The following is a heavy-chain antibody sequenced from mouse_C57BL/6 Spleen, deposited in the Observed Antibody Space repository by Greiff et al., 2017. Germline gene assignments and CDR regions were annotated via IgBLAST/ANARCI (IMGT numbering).Heavy chain of an antibody. CDR3: ARSLYDFEGYYYAMDY. CDR1: GFTFTDYY. V-gene: IGHV7-3*01. D-gene: IGHD2-4*01. J-gene: IGHJ4*01. Sequence: EVMLVESGGGLVQPGGSLSLSCAASGFTFTDYYMSWVRQPPGKALEWLGFIRNKANGYTTEYSASVKGRFTISRDNSQSFLYLQMNALRAEDSATYYCARSLYDFEGYYYAMDYWGQGTSVTVSS. CDR2: IRNKANGYTT.